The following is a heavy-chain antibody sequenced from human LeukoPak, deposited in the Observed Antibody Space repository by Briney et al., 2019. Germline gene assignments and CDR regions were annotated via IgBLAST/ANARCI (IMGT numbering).Heavy chain of an antibody. V-gene: IGHV4-4*02. CDR1: GVSISSSNW. D-gene: IGHD2-8*01. Sequence: SGTLSLTCAVSGVSISSSNWRSWVRQPPGKGLEWIGEIYHSGSTNYNPSLKSRVTISVDKSKNQFSLKLSSVTAADTAVYYFASLSIYYANGVCYGCYWVEGTLVTVSS. CDR3: ASLSIYYANGVCYGCY. CDR2: IYHSGST. J-gene: IGHJ4*02.